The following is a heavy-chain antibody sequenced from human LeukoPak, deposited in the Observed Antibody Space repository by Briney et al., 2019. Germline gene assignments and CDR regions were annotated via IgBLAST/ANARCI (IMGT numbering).Heavy chain of an antibody. J-gene: IGHJ4*02. Sequence: PGGSLRLSCVASGFTFSNYWMSWFRQTPRKELEWLGNIKEDGSEKYYLDSLKGRFTISRDNTHSSVFLQMNNLRAEDTAMYYCVRDYVWWTSDPDYWGQGTLVTVPS. D-gene: IGHD3-16*01. CDR2: IKEDGSEK. CDR1: GFTFSNYW. CDR3: VRDYVWWTSDPDY. V-gene: IGHV3-7*01.